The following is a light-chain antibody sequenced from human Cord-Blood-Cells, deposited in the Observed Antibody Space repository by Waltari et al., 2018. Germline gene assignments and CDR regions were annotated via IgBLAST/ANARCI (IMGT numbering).Light chain of an antibody. CDR3: QTWGTGIWV. CDR1: SGHSSYA. Sequence: QLVLTQSPSASASLGASVKLTCTLSSGHSSYAIAWHQQQPEKGPRYLMKLNSDGSHSKGDGLPDRFSGSSSGAERYLTISGLQSEDEADYYCQTWGTGIWVFGGGTKLTVL. J-gene: IGLJ3*02. CDR2: LNSDGSH. V-gene: IGLV4-69*01.